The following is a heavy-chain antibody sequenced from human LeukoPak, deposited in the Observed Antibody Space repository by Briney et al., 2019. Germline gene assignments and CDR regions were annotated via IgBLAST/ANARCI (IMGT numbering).Heavy chain of an antibody. J-gene: IGHJ3*02. CDR3: ARVRDYDYVWGRREDAFDI. V-gene: IGHV3-74*01. CDR2: ISTDGRST. D-gene: IGHD3-16*01. Sequence: GGSLRLSCVAYGFTFNNYWMHWVRQAPGEGLMWVSRISTDGRSTSYADSVKGRFTISRDNAKDMLYLQMNSLRAEDTAVYYCARVRDYDYVWGRREDAFDIWGQGTMVTVSS. CDR1: GFTFNNYW.